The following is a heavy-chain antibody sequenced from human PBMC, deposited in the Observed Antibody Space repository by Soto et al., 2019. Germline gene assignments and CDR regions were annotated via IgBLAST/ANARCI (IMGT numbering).Heavy chain of an antibody. CDR3: ARVSGYCSGGSCFNYYYYGMDV. Sequence: ALVKVSCKVSGYTLTELSMHWVRQAPGKGLEWMRGFDPEDGETIYAQKLQGRVTMTADESTDTAYMELSSLRSEDTAVYYCARVSGYCSGGSCFNYYYYGMDVWGQGTTVTVSS. J-gene: IGHJ6*02. V-gene: IGHV1-24*01. CDR1: GYTLTELS. CDR2: FDPEDGET. D-gene: IGHD2-15*01.